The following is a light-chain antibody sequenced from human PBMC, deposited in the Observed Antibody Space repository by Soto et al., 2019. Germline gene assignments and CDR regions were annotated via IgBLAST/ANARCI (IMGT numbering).Light chain of an antibody. CDR2: GAS. CDR1: QSVSSSY. CDR3: HQYGGSPRT. V-gene: IGKV3-20*01. Sequence: EIVLTQSPGTLSLSPGERATLSCRASQSVSSSYLAWYQQKPGQAPRLLIYGASSRATGIPDRFSSSGSGTDFTLTISRLEPEDFAVYYCHQYGGSPRTLGQGTKVEIK. J-gene: IGKJ1*01.